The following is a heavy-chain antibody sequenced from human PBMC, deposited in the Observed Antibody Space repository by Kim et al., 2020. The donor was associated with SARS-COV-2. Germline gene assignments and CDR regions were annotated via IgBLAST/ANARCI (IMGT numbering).Heavy chain of an antibody. V-gene: IGHV4-34*01. CDR3: ASGVYRIAARPTDY. CDR2: INHSGST. D-gene: IGHD6-6*01. J-gene: IGHJ4*02. Sequence: SETLSLTCAVYGGSFSGYYWSWIRQPPGKGLEWIGEINHSGSTNYNQSLKSRVTISVDTSKNQFSLKLSSVTAADTAVYYCASGVYRIAARPTDYWGQGTLVTVSS. CDR1: GGSFSGYY.